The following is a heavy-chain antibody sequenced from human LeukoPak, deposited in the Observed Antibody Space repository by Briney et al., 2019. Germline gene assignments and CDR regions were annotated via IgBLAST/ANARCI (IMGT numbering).Heavy chain of an antibody. J-gene: IGHJ4*02. CDR3: ARRPPHTAMGLAPSFDY. D-gene: IGHD5-18*01. Sequence: SETLSLTCIVSGGSMRSNYWSWIRQPPGKGLEWIGYIYYSGSVNHSGGTNYNPSLRSRVTISGDTSKNQFSLRLSSVTAADTAVYYCARRPPHTAMGLAPSFDYWGQGTLVTVSS. V-gene: IGHV4-59*01. CDR1: GGSMRSNY. CDR2: IYYSGSVNHSGGT.